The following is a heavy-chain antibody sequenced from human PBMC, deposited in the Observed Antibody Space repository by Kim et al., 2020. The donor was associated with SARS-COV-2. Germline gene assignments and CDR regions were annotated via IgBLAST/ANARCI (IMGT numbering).Heavy chain of an antibody. CDR2: ISDAGTYI. V-gene: IGHV3-21*04. D-gene: IGHD5-12*01. CDR1: GFKFRDYS. J-gene: IGHJ6*01. Sequence: GGSLRLSCVASGFKFRDYSMTWVRQTPGKGLEWVSSISDAGTYIHYADSVKGRFTISRDNAKNSLHLQLDNLRVEDTGVYYCAGGVTVVDLLYCYGIYV. CDR3: AGGVTVVDLLYCYGIYV.